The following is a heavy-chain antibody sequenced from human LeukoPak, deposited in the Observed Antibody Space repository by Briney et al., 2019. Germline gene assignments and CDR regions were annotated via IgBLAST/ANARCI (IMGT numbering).Heavy chain of an antibody. Sequence: GGSLRLSCAASGFTFSTYTMNWVRQAPGKGLEWVAVISYDGSNKYYADSVKGRFTISRDNSKNTLYLQMNSLRAEDTAVYYCARDSSAYFDYWGQGTLVTVSS. CDR1: GFTFSTYT. V-gene: IGHV3-30-3*01. J-gene: IGHJ4*02. CDR2: ISYDGSNK. CDR3: ARDSSAYFDY.